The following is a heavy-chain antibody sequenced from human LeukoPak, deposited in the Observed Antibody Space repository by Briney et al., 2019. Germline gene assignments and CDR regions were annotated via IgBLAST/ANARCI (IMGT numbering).Heavy chain of an antibody. J-gene: IGHJ6*03. Sequence: SETLSLTCTVSGGSISSYYWSWIRQPPGKGLEWIGYTHYSGSTNYNPSLKSRVTISLDTSKNQFSLKLSSVTAADTAVYYCARSEYSSSSFYYYYMDVWGKGTTVTVSS. CDR1: GGSISSYY. CDR2: THYSGST. V-gene: IGHV4-59*01. CDR3: ARSEYSSSSFYYYYMDV. D-gene: IGHD6-6*01.